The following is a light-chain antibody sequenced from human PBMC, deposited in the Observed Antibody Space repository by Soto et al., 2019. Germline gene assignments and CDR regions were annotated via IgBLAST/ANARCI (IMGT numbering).Light chain of an antibody. V-gene: IGKV1-5*03. J-gene: IGKJ2*01. CDR3: QQYDNYSPYT. Sequence: DIQMTQSPSTLSASVGDRVTITCRASQSISTWLAWYQQKPGKAPRLLMYKASTLGSGVPLRFSGTGSGTEFSLTISSLQPDDFATYYCQQYDNYSPYTFGQGTKVEIK. CDR1: QSISTW. CDR2: KAS.